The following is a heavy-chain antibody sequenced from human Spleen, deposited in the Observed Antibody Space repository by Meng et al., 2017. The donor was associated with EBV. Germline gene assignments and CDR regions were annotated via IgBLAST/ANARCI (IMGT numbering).Heavy chain of an antibody. CDR2: INESGST. CDR3: ARGGVGGYGDRF. J-gene: IGHJ4*02. D-gene: IGHD4-17*01. Sequence: QLHVQTGGGGLLKPSETLSLTSAVSGGSLSIYTWSWIRQSPRKGLEWIGQINESGSTNYNPSLKSRVTISVDTSKNQFSLMLTSMTAADTAVYYCARGGVGGYGDRFWGQGTLVTVSS. V-gene: IGHV4-34*01. CDR1: GGSLSIYT.